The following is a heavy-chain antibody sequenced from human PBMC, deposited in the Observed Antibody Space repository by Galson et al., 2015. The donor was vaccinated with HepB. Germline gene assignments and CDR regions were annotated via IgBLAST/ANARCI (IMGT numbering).Heavy chain of an antibody. J-gene: IGHJ3*02. Sequence: SVKVSCKVSGYTLTELSMHWVRQAPGKGLEWMGGFDPEDGETIYAQRFQGRVTMTEDTSTDTAYMELSSLRSEDTAVYYCATDRGIAAAGRDAFDIWGQGTMVTVSS. CDR3: ATDRGIAAAGRDAFDI. CDR2: FDPEDGET. D-gene: IGHD6-13*01. V-gene: IGHV1-24*01. CDR1: GYTLTELS.